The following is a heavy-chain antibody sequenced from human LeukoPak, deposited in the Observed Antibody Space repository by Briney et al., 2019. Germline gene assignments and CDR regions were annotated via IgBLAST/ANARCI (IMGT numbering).Heavy chain of an antibody. CDR3: ARDQQGQLWNHYYYYYGMDV. Sequence: GGSLRLSCAASGFTFSSYSMNWVRQAPGKGLEWVSSISSSSSYIYYADSVKGRFTISRDNAKNSLYLQMNSLRAEDTAVYYCARDQQGQLWNHYYYYYGMDVWGQGTTVTVSS. CDR1: GFTFSSYS. V-gene: IGHV3-21*01. J-gene: IGHJ6*02. D-gene: IGHD5-18*01. CDR2: ISSSSSYI.